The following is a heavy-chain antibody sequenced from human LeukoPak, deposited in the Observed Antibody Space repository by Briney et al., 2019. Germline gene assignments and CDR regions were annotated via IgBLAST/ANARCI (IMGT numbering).Heavy chain of an antibody. CDR3: ARESRDGYNEFDY. CDR2: IKQDGSEE. D-gene: IGHD5-24*01. V-gene: IGHV3-7*01. J-gene: IGHJ4*02. CDR1: GFTFSSYW. Sequence: GGSLRLSCAVSGFTFSSYWMSWVRQAPGKGLEWVANIKQDGSEEYYVDSVKGRFTISRDNAKNSLYLQMNSLRAEDTAVYYCARESRDGYNEFDYWGQGTLVTVSS.